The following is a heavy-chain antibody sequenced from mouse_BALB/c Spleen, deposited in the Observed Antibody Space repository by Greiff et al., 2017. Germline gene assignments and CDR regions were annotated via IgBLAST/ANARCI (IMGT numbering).Heavy chain of an antibody. CDR2: INPYYGST. D-gene: IGHD2-3*01. J-gene: IGHJ2*01. CDR1: GYSFTDYI. CDR3: ANDGLDY. V-gene: IGHV1-39*01. Sequence: EVQLQQTGPELVKPGASVKISCKASGYSFTDYIMLWVKQSHGKSLEWIGNINPYYGSTSYNLKFKGKATLTVDKSSSTAYMQLNSLTSEDSAVYYCANDGLDYWGQGTTLTVSS.